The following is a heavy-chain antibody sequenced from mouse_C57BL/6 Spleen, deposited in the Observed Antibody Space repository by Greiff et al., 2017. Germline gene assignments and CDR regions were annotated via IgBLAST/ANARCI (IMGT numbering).Heavy chain of an antibody. Sequence: QVQLQQSGAELVKPGASVKISCKASGYAFSSYWMNWVKQRPGKGLEWIGQIYPGDGDTNYNGKFKGKATLTADKSSSTAYMQLSSLTSEDSAVYFCARDVYDGYYVWYFDVWGTGTTVTVSS. D-gene: IGHD2-3*01. V-gene: IGHV1-80*01. CDR2: IYPGDGDT. CDR1: GYAFSSYW. CDR3: ARDVYDGYYVWYFDV. J-gene: IGHJ1*03.